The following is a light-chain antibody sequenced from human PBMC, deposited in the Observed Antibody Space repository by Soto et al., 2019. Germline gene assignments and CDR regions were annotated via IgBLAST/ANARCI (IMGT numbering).Light chain of an antibody. CDR2: DAS. V-gene: IGKV3-11*01. Sequence: EIVLTQSPATLSLSPGERATLSCRASQSVSSDLAWYQQNTGQAPRLLIYDASNRATGIPARFSGSGSGTDFTLTISSLEPEDFAVYYCQQRSNWLFTFGGGTKVEIK. CDR3: QQRSNWLFT. CDR1: QSVSSD. J-gene: IGKJ4*01.